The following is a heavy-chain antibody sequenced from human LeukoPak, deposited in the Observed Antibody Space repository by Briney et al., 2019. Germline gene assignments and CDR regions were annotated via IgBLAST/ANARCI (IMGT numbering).Heavy chain of an antibody. J-gene: IGHJ4*02. D-gene: IGHD2-21*02. V-gene: IGHV5-51*01. CDR3: ARSPDDTVVTFDY. CDR2: IYPGDSDT. Sequence: GESLKISCKGSGYSFTSYWIGWVRQMPGKGLEWMGIIYPGDSDTRYSPSFQGQVTISADKSISTAYLQWSSLKASDTAIYYCARSPDDTVVTFDYWGQGTLVTVSS. CDR1: GYSFTSYW.